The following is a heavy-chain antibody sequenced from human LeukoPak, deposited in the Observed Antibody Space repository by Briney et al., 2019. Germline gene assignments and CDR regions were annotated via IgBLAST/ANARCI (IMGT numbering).Heavy chain of an antibody. Sequence: ASVKVSCKASGYTFTSYHMHWVRQAPGQGLEWMGWISAYNGNTNYAQKLQGRVTMTTDTSTSTAYMELRSLRSDDTAVYYCARDIHDYGDYGDYWGQGTLVTVSS. CDR3: ARDIHDYGDYGDY. CDR2: ISAYNGNT. V-gene: IGHV1-18*04. J-gene: IGHJ4*02. CDR1: GYTFTSYH. D-gene: IGHD4-17*01.